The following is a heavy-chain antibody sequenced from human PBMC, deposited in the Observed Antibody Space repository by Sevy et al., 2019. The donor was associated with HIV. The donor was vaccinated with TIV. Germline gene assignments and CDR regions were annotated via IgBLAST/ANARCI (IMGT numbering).Heavy chain of an antibody. Sequence: GGSLRLSCAASGFTFSDYYMSWIRQAPGKGLEWVSYISSSGSTIYYADSVKGRFTISRDNAKNSLYLQMNSLRADDTAVYYCASVRLGELSFDSYWGQGTLVTVSS. D-gene: IGHD3-16*02. CDR2: ISSSGSTI. CDR1: GFTFSDYY. V-gene: IGHV3-11*01. CDR3: ASVRLGELSFDSY. J-gene: IGHJ4*02.